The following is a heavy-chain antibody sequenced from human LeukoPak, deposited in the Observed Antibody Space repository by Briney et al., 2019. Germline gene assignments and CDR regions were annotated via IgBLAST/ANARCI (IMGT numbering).Heavy chain of an antibody. D-gene: IGHD5-18*01. Sequence: SGTLSLTCAVSGGSISSRNWWSWVRQPPGKGLEWIGEIYHSGSTNYNPSLKTRVTISVDTSKNQFSLKLSSVTAADTAVYYCARRTDTRGYRRFDYWGQGTLVTVSS. CDR1: GGSISSRNW. CDR3: ARRTDTRGYRRFDY. CDR2: IYHSGST. J-gene: IGHJ4*02. V-gene: IGHV4-4*02.